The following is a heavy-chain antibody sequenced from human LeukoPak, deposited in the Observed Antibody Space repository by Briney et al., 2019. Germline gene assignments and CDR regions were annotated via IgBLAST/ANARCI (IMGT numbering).Heavy chain of an antibody. CDR2: IDDSGNT. D-gene: IGHD3-10*01. Sequence: SETLSLTCTVSGGSVNNYFWSWIRRPPGKGLEWIGYIDDSGNTDYNPSLKSQVSISIAKSKNQFFLKLSSVTAADTAMYYCAGSDYYGSGSHTVFDAFDIWGQGTRVTVSS. V-gene: IGHV4-59*02. J-gene: IGHJ3*02. CDR1: GGSVNNYF. CDR3: AGSDYYGSGSHTVFDAFDI.